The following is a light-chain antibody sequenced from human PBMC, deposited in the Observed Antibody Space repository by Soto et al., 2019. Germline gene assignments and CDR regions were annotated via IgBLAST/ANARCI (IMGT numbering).Light chain of an antibody. J-gene: IGKJ1*01. CDR2: AAS. CDR1: QDISDY. CDR3: LQQNADPWT. Sequence: DIQMTQSPSAMSASVGDRVTITCRASQDISDYLAWFQQKPGKVPKRLIYAASNLQSGVPSRFSGSGSGTEFTLTISRLQPEDFATYYCLQQNADPWTFGHGTKVEIK. V-gene: IGKV1-17*03.